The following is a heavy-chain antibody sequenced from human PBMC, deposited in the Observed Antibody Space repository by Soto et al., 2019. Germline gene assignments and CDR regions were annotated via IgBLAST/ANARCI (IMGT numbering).Heavy chain of an antibody. CDR3: AKVTKRAAAGRYEYYKYGMDV. D-gene: IGHD6-13*01. Sequence: EVQLLESGGALEHPGGSLRLSCAVSGFAFSTYAMTWVRQAPGKGLEWVSVISGSGGSSYYAASVKGRFTISRDNSKNTLYLKMNGLRAEDTALYYCAKVTKRAAAGRYEYYKYGMDVWGQGTTVTVSS. J-gene: IGHJ6*02. V-gene: IGHV3-23*01. CDR2: ISGSGGSS. CDR1: GFAFSTYA.